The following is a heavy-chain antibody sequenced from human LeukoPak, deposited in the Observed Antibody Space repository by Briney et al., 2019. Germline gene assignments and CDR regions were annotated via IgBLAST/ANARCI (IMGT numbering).Heavy chain of an antibody. CDR1: GDSISSYY. J-gene: IGHJ4*02. CDR3: ARGPPPDFDY. Sequence: SETLSLTCTVSGDSISSYYWSWIRQPAGKGLEWIGLIHPSGSTNYNPSLKSRVTLSVDTSKNQFSLKLSSVTAADTAVYYCARGPPPDFDYWGRGTLVTVSS. CDR2: IHPSGST. V-gene: IGHV4-4*07.